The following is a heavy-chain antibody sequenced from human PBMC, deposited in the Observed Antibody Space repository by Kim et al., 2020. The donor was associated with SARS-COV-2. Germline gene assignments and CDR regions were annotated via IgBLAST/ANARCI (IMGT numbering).Heavy chain of an antibody. D-gene: IGHD3-22*01. J-gene: IGHJ4*02. CDR2: ISGSGGST. Sequence: GGSLRLSCAASGFTFSSYAMSWVRQAPGKGLEWVSAISGSGGSTYYADSVKGRFTISRDNSKNTLYLQMNSLRAEDTAVYYCAKDRYYYDSSDPSDYWGQGTLVTVSS. CDR1: GFTFSSYA. CDR3: AKDRYYYDSSDPSDY. V-gene: IGHV3-23*01.